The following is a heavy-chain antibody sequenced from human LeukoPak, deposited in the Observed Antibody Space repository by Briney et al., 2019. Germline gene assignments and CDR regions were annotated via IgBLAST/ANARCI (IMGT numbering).Heavy chain of an antibody. J-gene: IGHJ3*02. V-gene: IGHV4-4*07. CDR3: ARLDPGTGSDAFDI. CDR1: GGSISSYY. Sequence: SETLSLTCTVSGGSISSYYWSWIRQPAGKGLEWIGRIYTSGSTNYNPSLKSRVTVSVDTSKNQFSLKLSSVTAADTAVYYCARLDPGTGSDAFDIWGQGTMVTVSS. D-gene: IGHD3-10*01. CDR2: IYTSGST.